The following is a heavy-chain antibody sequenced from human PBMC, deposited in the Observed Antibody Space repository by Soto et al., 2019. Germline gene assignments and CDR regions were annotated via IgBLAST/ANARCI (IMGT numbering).Heavy chain of an antibody. CDR2: IYYSGST. CDR3: ARGYIVVVTAIEENWFDP. CDR1: GGSISSGDYY. J-gene: IGHJ5*02. D-gene: IGHD2-21*02. V-gene: IGHV4-30-4*01. Sequence: QVQLQESGPGLVKPSQTLSLTCTVSGGSISSGDYYWSWIRQPPGKSLEWIGYIYYSGSTYYNPSLKGRVTISVDTSKNQFSLKLSSVTAADTAVYYCARGYIVVVTAIEENWFDPWGQGTLVTVSS.